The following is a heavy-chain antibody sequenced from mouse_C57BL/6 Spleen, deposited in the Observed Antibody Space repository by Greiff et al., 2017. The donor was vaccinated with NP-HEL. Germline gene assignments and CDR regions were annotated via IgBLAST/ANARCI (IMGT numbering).Heavy chain of an antibody. CDR1: GFTFSDYY. Sequence: VQLKESGGGLVQPGGSLKLSCAASGFTFSDYYMYWVRQTPEKRLEWVAYISNGGGSTYYPDTVKGRFTISRDNAKNTLYLQMSRLKSEDTAMYYCARPGARPYWYFDVWGTGTTVTVSS. D-gene: IGHD4-1*01. J-gene: IGHJ1*03. CDR2: ISNGGGST. CDR3: ARPGARPYWYFDV. V-gene: IGHV5-12*01.